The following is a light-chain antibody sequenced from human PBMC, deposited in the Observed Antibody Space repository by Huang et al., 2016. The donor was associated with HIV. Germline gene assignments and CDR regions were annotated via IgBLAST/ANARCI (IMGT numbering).Light chain of an antibody. CDR2: GAS. Sequence: DIQMTPSPSSLSASVGDRVIIACRASQSVTKYLNWYQHMPGKAPNRLIYGASTLQGGVSSRFSGSGSGTEFTLSISSLQPEDAATYYCQQSYRLPRTFGQGTSLEI. CDR1: QSVTKY. J-gene: IGKJ2*02. V-gene: IGKV1-39*01. CDR3: QQSYRLPRT.